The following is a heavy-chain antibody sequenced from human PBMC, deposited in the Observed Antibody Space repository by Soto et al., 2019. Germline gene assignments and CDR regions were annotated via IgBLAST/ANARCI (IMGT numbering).Heavy chain of an antibody. Sequence: PSETLSLTCAVYGGSFSGYYWSWIRQPPGKGLEWIGEINHSGSTNYNPSLKSRVTISVDTSKNQFSLKLSSVTAADTAVYYCARVGRWRIYSSSSLYLDYWGQGTLVTVSS. J-gene: IGHJ4*02. CDR2: INHSGST. V-gene: IGHV4-34*01. CDR3: ARVGRWRIYSSSSLYLDY. CDR1: GGSFSGYY. D-gene: IGHD6-6*01.